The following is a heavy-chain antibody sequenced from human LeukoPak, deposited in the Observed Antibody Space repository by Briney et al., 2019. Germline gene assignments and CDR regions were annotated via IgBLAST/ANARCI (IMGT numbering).Heavy chain of an antibody. V-gene: IGHV3-21*01. CDR3: TRDPIAAAASGGDN. CDR1: GFTFSDYS. CDR2: ITSRSSYK. Sequence: GGSLRLSCAASGFTFSDYSMNWVRQAPGKGLEWVSSITSRSSYKYYGDSVKGRFTISRDNAKNSLYLQMNSLRAEDTAVYYCTRDPIAAAASGGDNWGQGTLVTVSS. D-gene: IGHD6-13*01. J-gene: IGHJ4*02.